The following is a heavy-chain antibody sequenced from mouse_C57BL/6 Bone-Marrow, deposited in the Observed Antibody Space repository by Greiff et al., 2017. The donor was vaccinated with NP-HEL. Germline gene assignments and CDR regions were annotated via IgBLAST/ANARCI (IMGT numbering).Heavy chain of an antibody. Sequence: VQLQQSGAELVRPGASVKLSCTASGFTIKDDYMLWVKQRPEQGLEWIGWIDPENGDTEYASKFQGKATITADTSSNTAYLQLSSLTSEDTAVYYCTTSYYDYDEGFDYWGQGTTLTVSS. V-gene: IGHV14-4*01. CDR1: GFTIKDDY. J-gene: IGHJ2*01. CDR3: TTSYYDYDEGFDY. D-gene: IGHD2-4*01. CDR2: IDPENGDT.